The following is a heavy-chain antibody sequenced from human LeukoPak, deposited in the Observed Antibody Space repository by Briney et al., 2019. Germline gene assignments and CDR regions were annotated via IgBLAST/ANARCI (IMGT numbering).Heavy chain of an antibody. J-gene: IGHJ6*03. CDR2: IKQDGSEK. Sequence: GGSLRLSCAASGFTFSTYWMTWVRQAPGKGLEWVANIKQDGSEKYFVDSVKGRFTISRDNAKKTLYLQMNSLRAEDTAVYYCARDKMVDIFTVRAPGYYMDVWGKGTTVTVSS. CDR3: ARDKMVDIFTVRAPGYYMDV. V-gene: IGHV3-7*01. CDR1: GFTFSTYW. D-gene: IGHD2-15*01.